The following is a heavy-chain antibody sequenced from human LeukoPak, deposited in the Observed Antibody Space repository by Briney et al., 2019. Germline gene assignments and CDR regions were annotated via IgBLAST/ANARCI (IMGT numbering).Heavy chain of an antibody. D-gene: IGHD4-17*01. V-gene: IGHV3-48*02. Sequence: PGGSLRLSCAASGFTFSSYSMNWVRQAPGTGLEWVSYISSSSSTIYYADSVKGRFTISRDNAKNSLYLQMNSLRDEDTAVYYCALRGYGDFSPFDYWGQGTLVTVSS. J-gene: IGHJ4*02. CDR2: ISSSSSTI. CDR3: ALRGYGDFSPFDY. CDR1: GFTFSSYS.